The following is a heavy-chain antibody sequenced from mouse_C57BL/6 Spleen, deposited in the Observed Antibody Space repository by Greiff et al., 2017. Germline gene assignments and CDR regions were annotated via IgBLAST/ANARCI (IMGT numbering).Heavy chain of an antibody. D-gene: IGHD1-1*01. CDR3: ARALITTVDWYFDV. CDR1: GYAFSSYW. V-gene: IGHV1-80*01. CDR2: IYPGDGDT. J-gene: IGHJ1*03. Sequence: VQLQQSGAELVKPGASVKISCKASGYAFSSYWMNWVKQRPGKGLEWIGQIYPGDGDTNYNAKFKGKATLTADKSSSTAYMQLSSLTSEGSAVYFCARALITTVDWYFDVWGTGTTVTVSS.